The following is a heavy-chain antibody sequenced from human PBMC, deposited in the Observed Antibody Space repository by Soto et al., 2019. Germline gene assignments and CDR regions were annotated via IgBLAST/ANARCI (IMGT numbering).Heavy chain of an antibody. J-gene: IGHJ6*02. D-gene: IGHD2-21*02. CDR3: ARPNCGGDCAYYYYDGMAV. Sequence: QLQLQESGPGLVKPSETLSLTCTVSGGSISSSSYYWGWIRQPPGQGLEWIGSIYYSGSTYYNPSLKSRVTISVDTSENPFSLKLSSVTAADTAVYYCARPNCGGDCAYYYYDGMAVWGQGTTVTVSS. CDR1: GGSISSSSYY. CDR2: IYYSGST. V-gene: IGHV4-39*01.